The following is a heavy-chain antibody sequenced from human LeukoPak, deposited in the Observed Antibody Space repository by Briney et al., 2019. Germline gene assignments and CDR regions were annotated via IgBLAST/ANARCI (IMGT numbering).Heavy chain of an antibody. CDR1: GFTFSSIA. CDR3: ASFDYGGHPDAFDI. J-gene: IGHJ3*02. V-gene: IGHV3-23*01. D-gene: IGHD4-23*01. CDR2: ISGSGGGT. Sequence: GGSLRLSCAASGFTFSSIAMSWVRQAPDKGLEWVSTISGSGGGTYYADSVKGRFTISRDNSKNTLYLQMNSLRAEDTAMYHCASFDYGGHPDAFDIWGQGTMVTVSS.